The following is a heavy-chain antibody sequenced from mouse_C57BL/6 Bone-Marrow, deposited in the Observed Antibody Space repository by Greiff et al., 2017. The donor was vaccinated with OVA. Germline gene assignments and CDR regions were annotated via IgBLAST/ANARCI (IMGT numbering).Heavy chain of an antibody. CDR3: AGTYYSIYVWDGEV. V-gene: IGHV5-17*01. CDR1: GFTFSDYG. Sequence: EVQVVESGGGLVKPGGSLKLSCAASGFTFSDYGMHWVRQAPEKGLEWVAYISSGSSTIYYADTVKGRFTISRDNAKNTLFLQMTSLRSEDTAMYYCAGTYYSIYVWDGEVWGTGTTVTVSS. J-gene: IGHJ1*03. CDR2: ISSGSSTI. D-gene: IGHD2-5*01.